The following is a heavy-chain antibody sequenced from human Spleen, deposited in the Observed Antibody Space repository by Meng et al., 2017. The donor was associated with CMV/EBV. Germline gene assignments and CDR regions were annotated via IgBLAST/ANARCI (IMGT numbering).Heavy chain of an antibody. Sequence: GESLKISCAASGFTFDDYGMSWVRQAPGKGLEWVSAINWNGDTTGYADSVKGRFTISRDNAKNSLYLQMNSLRAEDTAVYYCARTDILTGYYGPLDVWGQGTTVTVSS. V-gene: IGHV3-20*04. J-gene: IGHJ6*02. CDR2: INWNGDTT. CDR1: GFTFDDYG. D-gene: IGHD3-9*01. CDR3: ARTDILTGYYGPLDV.